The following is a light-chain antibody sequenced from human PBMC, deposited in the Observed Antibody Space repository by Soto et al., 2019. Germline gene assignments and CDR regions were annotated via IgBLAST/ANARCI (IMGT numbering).Light chain of an antibody. CDR3: QQYGSSPWT. V-gene: IGKV3-20*01. J-gene: IGKJ1*01. CDR2: GPS. Sequence: EIVLTQSPGTLSLSPGERATLSCRASQSVSSSYLAWYQQKPGQAPRPLIYGPSSRAIGIPDRFSRSRSGADFSVTMSRLEPEDFPVYYCQQYGSSPWTCGQATKVESK. CDR1: QSVSSSY.